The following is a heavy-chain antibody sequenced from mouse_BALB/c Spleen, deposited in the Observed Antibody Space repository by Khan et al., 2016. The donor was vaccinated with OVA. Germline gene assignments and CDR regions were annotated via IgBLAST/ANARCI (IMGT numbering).Heavy chain of an antibody. D-gene: IGHD2-14*01. J-gene: IGHJ3*01. CDR2: INPSNGYT. Sequence: QVQLKQSGAELARPGASVKMSCKASGYTFTTYTMHWVKQRPGQGLEWIGYINPSNGYTNYNQKFKDKSTLTADKSSSTAYMQLSSLTSDSSAVYYCASEGAYYRSDGWFSYWGQGTLVTVSA. V-gene: IGHV1-4*01. CDR1: GYTFTTYT. CDR3: ASEGAYYRSDGWFSY.